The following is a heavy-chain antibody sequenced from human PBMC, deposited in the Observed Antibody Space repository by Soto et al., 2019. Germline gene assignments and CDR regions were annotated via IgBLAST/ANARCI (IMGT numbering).Heavy chain of an antibody. V-gene: IGHV4-39*07. J-gene: IGHJ4*02. D-gene: IGHD1-1*01. CDR3: ARSEGVQLERYFDY. CDR2: INHSGST. Sequence: SETLSLTCTVSGGSIRSSSSYWGWIRQPPGKGLEWIGEINHSGSTNYNPSLKSRVTISVDTSKNQFSLKLSSVTAADTAVYYCARSEGVQLERYFDYWGQGTLVTVSS. CDR1: GGSIRSSSSY.